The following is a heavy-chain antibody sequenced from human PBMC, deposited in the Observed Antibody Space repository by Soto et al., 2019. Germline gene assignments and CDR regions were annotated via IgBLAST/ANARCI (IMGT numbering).Heavy chain of an antibody. CDR3: AKDRESTGWYSFDH. J-gene: IGHJ4*02. CDR2: ISRSGGTT. D-gene: IGHD6-19*01. Sequence: TGGSLRLSCAASGFTFSNFAMRWVRQAPGKGLEWVSAISRSGGTTYYADSVKGRFTISRDNSKNTLYLQMNGLRVEDTAEYYCAKDRESTGWYSFDHWGQGTLVTVSS. V-gene: IGHV3-23*01. CDR1: GFTFSNFA.